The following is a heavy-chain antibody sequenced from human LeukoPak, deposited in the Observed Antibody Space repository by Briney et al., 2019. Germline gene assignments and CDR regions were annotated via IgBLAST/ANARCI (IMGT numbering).Heavy chain of an antibody. CDR2: INHSGYT. D-gene: IGHD1-1*01. CDR3: ARQLYGSDY. J-gene: IGHJ4*02. V-gene: IGHV4-34*01. Sequence: SETLSLTCPVSGAPFSNFYWSWIRQYPGKGLEWIGEINHSGYTNYNPSLKSRVTISVDTPKNQFSLKVNSVTAADTAVYYCARQLYGSDYWGQGTLVTVSS. CDR1: GAPFSNFY.